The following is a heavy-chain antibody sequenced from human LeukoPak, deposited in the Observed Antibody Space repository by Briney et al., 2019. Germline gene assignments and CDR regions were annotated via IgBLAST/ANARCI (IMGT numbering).Heavy chain of an antibody. CDR1: GFSFRRYD. CDR3: ARAKGLAGSYLDNWFDP. CDR2: TSYDGTSE. V-gene: IGHV3-30*04. J-gene: IGHJ5*02. D-gene: IGHD1-26*01. Sequence: GGSLGLSCAASGFSFRRYDMHWVRQAPGKGLEWVAATSYDGTSELYADFVKGRFSISRDNSRNTLSLQMDTLRPEDTAIYYCARAKGLAGSYLDNWFDPWGQGTRVIVSS.